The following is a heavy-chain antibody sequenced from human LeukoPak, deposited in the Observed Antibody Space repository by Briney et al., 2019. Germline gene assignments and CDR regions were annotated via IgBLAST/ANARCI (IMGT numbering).Heavy chain of an antibody. CDR2: TTTSGSTK. V-gene: IGHV3-48*04. CDR1: GFTLSSYA. J-gene: IGHJ4*02. D-gene: IGHD3-16*02. CDR3: ARDELSLLEVIDY. Sequence: GGSLRLSCAASGFTLSSYAMSWVRQAPGKGLEWISFTTTSGSTKYYADSVKGRFTISRDNARNSLYLQMNSLRAEDTAVYYCARDELSLLEVIDYWGQGTPVTVSS.